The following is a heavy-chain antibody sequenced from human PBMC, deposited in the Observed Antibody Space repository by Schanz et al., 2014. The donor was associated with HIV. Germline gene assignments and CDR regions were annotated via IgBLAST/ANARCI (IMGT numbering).Heavy chain of an antibody. Sequence: QVQLVESGGGVVQPGRSLRLSCAASGFTFNSYGMHWVRQAPGKGLEWVAVISYDGRNKYYADSVKGRLTISRDNSKNTLYLQMKSLRPEDTAVYYCVRGLLFQGFFDSWGQGALVTVSS. CDR1: GFTFNSYG. CDR3: VRGLLFQGFFDS. V-gene: IGHV3-30*03. CDR2: ISYDGRNK. D-gene: IGHD3-10*01. J-gene: IGHJ4*02.